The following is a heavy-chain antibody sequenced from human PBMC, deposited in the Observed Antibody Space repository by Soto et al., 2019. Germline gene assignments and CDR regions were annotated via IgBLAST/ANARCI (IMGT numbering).Heavy chain of an antibody. V-gene: IGHV4-30-4*01. CDR3: ATSQYSSLSINWFDP. CDR1: GGSVDSVNHY. J-gene: IGHJ5*02. CDR2: IYNGGHT. D-gene: IGHD6-6*01. Sequence: PSETLSLTCSVSGGSVDSVNHYWSWIRQPPGKGLEWIGYIYNGGHTFYNPSLKSRVKILVDKSRNQFSLRLSSVTAADTAVYFCATSQYSSLSINWFDPWGQGALVTVST.